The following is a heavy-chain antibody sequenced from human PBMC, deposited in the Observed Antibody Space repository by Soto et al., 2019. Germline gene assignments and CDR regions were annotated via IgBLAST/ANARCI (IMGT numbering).Heavy chain of an antibody. J-gene: IGHJ3*02. CDR1: GFTFDDYA. CDR3: AKDILDIVVVPAAISAFDI. V-gene: IGHV3-9*01. D-gene: IGHD2-2*03. CDR2: ISWNSGSI. Sequence: GGSLRLSYAASGFTFDDYAMHWVRQAPGKGLEWVSGISWNSGSIGYADSVKGRFTISRDNAKNSLYLQMNSLRAEDTALYYCAKDILDIVVVPAAISAFDIWGQGTMVTVSS.